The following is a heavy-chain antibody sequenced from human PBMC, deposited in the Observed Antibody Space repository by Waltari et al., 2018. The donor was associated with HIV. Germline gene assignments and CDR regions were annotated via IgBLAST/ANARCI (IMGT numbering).Heavy chain of an antibody. Sequence: DVQVVESGGGLVKPGRSLRLFCAGSGFTFGDYGVGWLRQAPGKGLGWVGFIRLKANGGATQYGASVKGRFTISREDSKSVAYLQMNSLEIEDTAVYFCARGGVAVPGIHYWGQGTLVTVSS. CDR2: IRLKANGGAT. V-gene: IGHV3-49*05. CDR1: GFTFGDYG. CDR3: ARGGVAVPGIHY. D-gene: IGHD6-19*01. J-gene: IGHJ4*02.